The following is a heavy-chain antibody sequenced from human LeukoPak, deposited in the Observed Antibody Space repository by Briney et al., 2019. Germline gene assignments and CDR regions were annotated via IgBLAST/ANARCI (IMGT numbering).Heavy chain of an antibody. V-gene: IGHV7-4-1*02. Sequence: ASVNVSCKASGYTFTSYAMNWVRQAPGQGLEWMGWINTNTGNPTYAQGFTGRFVFSLDTSVSTAYLQISSLKAEDTAVYYCARGDYDILTGYSPVDYWGQGTLVTVSS. D-gene: IGHD3-9*01. J-gene: IGHJ4*02. CDR2: INTNTGNP. CDR1: GYTFTSYA. CDR3: ARGDYDILTGYSPVDY.